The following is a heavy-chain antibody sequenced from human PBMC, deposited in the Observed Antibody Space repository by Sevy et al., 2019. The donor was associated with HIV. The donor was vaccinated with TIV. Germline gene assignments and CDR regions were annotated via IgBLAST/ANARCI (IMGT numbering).Heavy chain of an antibody. D-gene: IGHD3-16*01. CDR1: GFTFSTYW. V-gene: IGHV3-7*01. CDR2: IKQDGTEA. J-gene: IGHJ4*02. CDR3: ARGLADWGSFHYSL. Sequence: GGSVRVSCAASGFTFSTYWMTWVRQAPGKGLEWVAYIKQDGTEAYYVDAVRGRFTVSRDNSHKSFFLQMTSLRDEDTAVYYCARGLADWGSFHYSLWGQGTPVTVSS.